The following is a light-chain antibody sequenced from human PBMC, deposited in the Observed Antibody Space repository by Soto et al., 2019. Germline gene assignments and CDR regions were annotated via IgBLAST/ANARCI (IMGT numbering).Light chain of an antibody. V-gene: IGLV2-8*01. CDR1: SSDVGATDF. CDR2: DVN. Sequence: QSVLTQPPSASGSPGQSVAISCTGTSSDVGATDFVSWYQQHSGKAPKLLLYDVNKRPSGVPDRFSGSKSGNTASLTVSALQADDEADYYCISHAGDSNFFGTGTKLTVL. CDR3: ISHAGDSNF. J-gene: IGLJ1*01.